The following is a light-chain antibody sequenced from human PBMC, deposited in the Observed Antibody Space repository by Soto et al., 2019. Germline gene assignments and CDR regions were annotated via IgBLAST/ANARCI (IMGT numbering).Light chain of an antibody. Sequence: DIQMTQSPSSLSASVGDRVTITCRASQGIRIDLGWYQQKPGKAPKRLIYDASNLQSGVPSRFSGSGSGTEFTLTISSLQPEDFATYSCLQHYSYPWKFGQGTKV. CDR2: DAS. CDR1: QGIRID. V-gene: IGKV1-17*01. J-gene: IGKJ1*01. CDR3: LQHYSYPWK.